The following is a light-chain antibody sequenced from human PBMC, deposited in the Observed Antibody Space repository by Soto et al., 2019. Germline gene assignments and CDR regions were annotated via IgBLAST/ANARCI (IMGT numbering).Light chain of an antibody. V-gene: IGKV3-11*01. Sequence: EIVCTQSPATLSLSPGERATLSCRASPSVNIYLAWYQKKTCQDPRIFIYDASNRATGIPARFSRSGSGTDFTLTLRRLETEDSAVYYGQQRSNWRVTFRGWTKLDI. CDR3: QQRSNWRVT. J-gene: IGKJ4*01. CDR2: DAS. CDR1: PSVNIY.